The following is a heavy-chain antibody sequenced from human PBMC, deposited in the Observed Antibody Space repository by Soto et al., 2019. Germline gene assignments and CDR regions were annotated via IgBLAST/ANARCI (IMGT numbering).Heavy chain of an antibody. CDR2: VFYTGFT. J-gene: IGHJ4*02. Sequence: SETLSLTCAVSGASISGSYYYWAWLRQSPGKGPEWIGGVFYTGFTSYNPSLESRVSVSVDTSKSQFSLKLSAVTAADTAVYYCATSQKGYNWNYFDHWGQGALVTVSS. CDR1: GASISGSYYY. V-gene: IGHV4-39*01. D-gene: IGHD1-20*01. CDR3: ATSQKGYNWNYFDH.